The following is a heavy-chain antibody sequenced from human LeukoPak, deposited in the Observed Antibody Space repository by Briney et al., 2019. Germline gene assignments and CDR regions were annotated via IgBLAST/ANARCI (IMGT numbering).Heavy chain of an antibody. Sequence: ETLSLTCTVSGGSISSGGYYWMHWVRQAPGKGLVWVSRINSDGSSTSYADSMKGRFTISRDNAKNTLYLQMNSLRAEDTAVYYCARGGAHWYFDLWGRGTLVTVSS. D-gene: IGHD1-26*01. CDR1: GGSISSGGYYW. CDR3: ARGGAHWYFDL. V-gene: IGHV3-74*01. CDR2: INSDGSST. J-gene: IGHJ2*01.